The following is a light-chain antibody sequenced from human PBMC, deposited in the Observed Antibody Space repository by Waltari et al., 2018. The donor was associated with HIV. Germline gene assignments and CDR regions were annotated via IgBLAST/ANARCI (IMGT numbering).Light chain of an antibody. CDR2: EVN. J-gene: IGLJ7*01. CDR3: SSYSSTSHAV. Sequence: QSALSPPASVSGSPGQSITISCTGTSSDLGSYNYVSWFQHQPGKVPKLIIYEVNNRPLGVSPRFSASKSGRRATLTISGLQIEDEADYYCSSYSSTSHAVFGGGTHLTVL. CDR1: SSDLGSYNY. V-gene: IGLV2-14*01.